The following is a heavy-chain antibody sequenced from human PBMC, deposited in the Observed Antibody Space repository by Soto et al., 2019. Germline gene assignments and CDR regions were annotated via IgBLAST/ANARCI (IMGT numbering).Heavy chain of an antibody. CDR1: GYTFTSYG. Sequence: VSVKVSCKASGYTFTSYGISWVRQAPGQGLEWMGWISAYNGNTNYAQKLQGRVTMTTDTSTSTAYMELRSLRSDDTAVYYCARVTDYYDSSGPVDYWGQGALVTVSS. CDR2: ISAYNGNT. V-gene: IGHV1-18*01. D-gene: IGHD3-22*01. J-gene: IGHJ4*02. CDR3: ARVTDYYDSSGPVDY.